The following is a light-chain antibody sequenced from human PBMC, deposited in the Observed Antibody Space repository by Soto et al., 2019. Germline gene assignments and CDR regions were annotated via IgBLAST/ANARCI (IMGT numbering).Light chain of an antibody. V-gene: IGKV1-27*01. J-gene: IGKJ3*01. CDR3: QNYHRVLRGFA. CDR2: GAF. Sequence: DIQMTQSPSSLSASVGDRVAITCRASQGIGNSLAWYQQKPGKAPKLLIYGAFILQSGVPSRFSGSGSGSDFTLTISSLQPEDVAIYYCQNYHRVLRGFAFGPGTKVDIK. CDR1: QGIGNS.